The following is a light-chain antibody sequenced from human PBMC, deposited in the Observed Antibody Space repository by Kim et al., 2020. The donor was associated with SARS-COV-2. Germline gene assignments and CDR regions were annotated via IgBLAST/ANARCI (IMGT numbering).Light chain of an antibody. J-gene: IGKJ4*01. Sequence: DIVMTQSPDSLAVSLGERATINCKSSQSLLYGSKNNNYLAWYQQKPGQPPKLLIYWASTRESGVPDRFSGSGSGTDFTLTISSLQAEDVEVYSCQQYFTTPFTFGVVTKVDIK. CDR3: QQYFTTPFT. V-gene: IGKV4-1*01. CDR2: WAS. CDR1: QSLLYGSKNNNY.